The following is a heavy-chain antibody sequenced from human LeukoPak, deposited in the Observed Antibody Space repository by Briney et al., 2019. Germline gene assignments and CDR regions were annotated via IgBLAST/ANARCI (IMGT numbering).Heavy chain of an antibody. CDR3: ARYGSGSNYRDPFGS. D-gene: IGHD3-10*01. CDR1: GFNFDEYA. J-gene: IGHJ4*02. CDR2: IYRDSSVK. Sequence: PGGSLRLSCVASGFNFDEYAMNWVRQAPGKGLEWISCIYRDSSVKHYADSVRGRFTVSRDNAKNSVYLQMNSLRAEDTAVYFCARYGSGSNYRDPFGSWGQGTLVTVSS. V-gene: IGHV3-48*01.